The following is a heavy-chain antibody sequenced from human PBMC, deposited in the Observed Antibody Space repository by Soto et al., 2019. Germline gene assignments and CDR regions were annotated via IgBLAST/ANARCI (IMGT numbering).Heavy chain of an antibody. J-gene: IGHJ4*02. CDR3: ARGGSGYDFGGYFDY. D-gene: IGHD5-12*01. Sequence: SETLSLTCTVSGGSISSGGYYWSWIRQHPGKGLEWIGYIYYSGSTYYNPSLKSRVTISVDTSKNQFSLKLSSVTAADTAVYYCARGGSGYDFGGYFDYWGQGTLVTVSS. CDR1: GGSISSGGYY. CDR2: IYYSGST. V-gene: IGHV4-31*03.